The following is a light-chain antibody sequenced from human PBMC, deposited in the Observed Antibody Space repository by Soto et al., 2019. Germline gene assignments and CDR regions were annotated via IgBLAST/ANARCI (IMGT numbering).Light chain of an antibody. J-gene: IGLJ2*01. CDR3: ASYTSSSTSVI. Sequence: QSALTQPASVSGSPGQPITISCTGTTSDVGGYVSWYQQHPGKAPKLIIYEVSNRPSGVSNRFSGSKSGNTASLTISGLQAEDEADYYCASYTSSSTSVIFGRGTKLTVL. V-gene: IGLV2-14*01. CDR2: EVS. CDR1: TSDVGGY.